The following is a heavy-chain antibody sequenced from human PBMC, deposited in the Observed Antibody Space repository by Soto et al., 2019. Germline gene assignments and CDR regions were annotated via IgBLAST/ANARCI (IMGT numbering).Heavy chain of an antibody. CDR1: GGAVSSGGYY. Sequence: SETLSLTCTVSGGAVSSGGYYWSWMRHLPGKALEWIGHIHYTGGTSYNPSLKSRISISVQNSENQFSLKMTSLTAADTAVYYCARMTYLDWHFIDQWGLGTLVTVSS. CDR2: IHYTGGT. V-gene: IGHV4-31*03. J-gene: IGHJ4*02. CDR3: ARMTYLDWHFIDQ. D-gene: IGHD3-9*01.